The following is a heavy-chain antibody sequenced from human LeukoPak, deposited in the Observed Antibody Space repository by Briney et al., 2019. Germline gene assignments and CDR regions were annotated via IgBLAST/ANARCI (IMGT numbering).Heavy chain of an antibody. J-gene: IGHJ5*02. CDR2: ISSSSSYI. CDR1: GFTFSSYS. Sequence: GGSLRLSCAASGFTFSSYSMNWVRQAPGKGLEWVSSISSSSSYIYYADSVKGRLTISRDNAKNSLYLQMNSLRAEDTAVYYCARLKTPSIAVALDWFDPWGQGSLVTVPS. D-gene: IGHD6-19*01. V-gene: IGHV3-21*01. CDR3: ARLKTPSIAVALDWFDP.